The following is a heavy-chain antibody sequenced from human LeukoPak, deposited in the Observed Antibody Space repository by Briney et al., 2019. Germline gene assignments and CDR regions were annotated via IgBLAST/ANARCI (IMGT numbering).Heavy chain of an antibody. CDR1: GYTFTGYY. V-gene: IGHV1-2*02. J-gene: IGHJ4*02. D-gene: IGHD1-26*01. CDR2: TNPNSGGT. Sequence: ASVKVSCKASGYTFTGYYMHWVRQAPGQGLEWMGWTNPNSGGTNYAQKFQGRVTMTRDTSISTAYMELSRLRSDDTAVYYCARAGQWELLDYFDYWGQGTLVTVSS. CDR3: ARAGQWELLDYFDY.